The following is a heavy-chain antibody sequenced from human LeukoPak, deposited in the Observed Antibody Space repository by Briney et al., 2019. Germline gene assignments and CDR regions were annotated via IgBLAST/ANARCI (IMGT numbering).Heavy chain of an antibody. J-gene: IGHJ4*02. CDR2: ISYDGNNK. CDR3: AKGVDYCSGGSCPADY. Sequence: GGSLRLSCAASGFTFSNYGIHWVRQAPGKGLEWVAVISYDGNNKYYADSVKGRFTISRDNSKNTLFLQMNSLRAEDTAVYYCAKGVDYCSGGSCPADYWGPGTLVTVSS. D-gene: IGHD2-15*01. CDR1: GFTFSNYG. V-gene: IGHV3-30*18.